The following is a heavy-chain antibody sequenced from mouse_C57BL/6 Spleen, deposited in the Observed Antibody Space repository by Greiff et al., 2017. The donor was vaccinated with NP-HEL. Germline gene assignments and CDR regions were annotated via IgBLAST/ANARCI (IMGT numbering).Heavy chain of an antibody. Sequence: QVQLQQPGAELVRPGSSVKLSCKASGYTFTSYWMDWVKQRPGQGLEWIGNIYPSDSETNYNQKFKDKATLTVDKSSSTAYMQLSSLTSEDSAVYYYARSKNYYGSSSMDYWGQGTSVTVSS. D-gene: IGHD1-1*01. CDR1: GYTFTSYW. V-gene: IGHV1-61*01. J-gene: IGHJ4*01. CDR2: IYPSDSET. CDR3: ARSKNYYGSSSMDY.